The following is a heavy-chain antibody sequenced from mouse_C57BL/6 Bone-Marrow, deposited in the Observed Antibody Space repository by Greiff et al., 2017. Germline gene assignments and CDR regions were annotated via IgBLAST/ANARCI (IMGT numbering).Heavy chain of an antibody. V-gene: IGHV1-18*01. J-gene: IGHJ2*01. CDR2: INPNNGGT. D-gene: IGHD2-3*01. CDR1: GYTFTDYN. CDR3: AREDDGRDCFDY. Sequence: VQLQQSGPELVKPGASVKIPCKASGYTFTDYNMDWVKQSHGKSLEWIGDINPNNGGTIYNQKFKGKATLTVDKSSSTAYMELRSLTSEDTAVYYCAREDDGRDCFDYWGQGTTLTVSS.